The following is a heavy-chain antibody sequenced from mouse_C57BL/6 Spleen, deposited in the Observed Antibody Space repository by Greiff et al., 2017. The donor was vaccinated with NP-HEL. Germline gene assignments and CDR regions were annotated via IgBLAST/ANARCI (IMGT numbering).Heavy chain of an antibody. V-gene: IGHV14-4*01. D-gene: IGHD2-4*01. CDR3: TYDYGGFAY. CDR1: GFNIKNDY. Sequence: EVMLVESGAELVRPGASVKLSCTASGFNIKNDYMHWVKQRPEQGLEWIGWIDPENGDTEYASKFQGKATITADTSSNTAYLQLSSLTSEDTAVYYCTYDYGGFAYWGQGTLVTVSA. J-gene: IGHJ3*01. CDR2: IDPENGDT.